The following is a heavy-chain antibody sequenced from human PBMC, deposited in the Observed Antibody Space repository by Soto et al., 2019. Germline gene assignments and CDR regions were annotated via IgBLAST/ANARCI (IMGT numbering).Heavy chain of an antibody. J-gene: IGHJ4*02. D-gene: IGHD1-26*01. V-gene: IGHV3-30*03. Sequence: QVQLVESGGGVGQPGRSLRLSCAASGFNFSAYGMHWVRQTPGTGLEIVALLSFDASKKYYADSVKGRFTISRDTSRNTLYLQLNSLRVEDTAVYYCRVGLADWGPGTRVTVSS. CDR1: GFNFSAYG. CDR3: RVGLAD. CDR2: LSFDASKK.